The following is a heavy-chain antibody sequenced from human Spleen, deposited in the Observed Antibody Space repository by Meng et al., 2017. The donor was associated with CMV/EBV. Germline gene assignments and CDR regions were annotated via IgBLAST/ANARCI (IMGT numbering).Heavy chain of an antibody. CDR3: ARFGTYYDFWSGYYGPYYYGMDV. CDR2: ISGYNGNT. Sequence: ASVKVSCKAFGYTFTSYGISWVRQAPGQGLEWMGWISGYNGNTNYAQKLQGRVTMSTHTSTSTAYMELRSLRSDDTAVYYCARFGTYYDFWSGYYGPYYYGMDVWGQGTTVTVSS. D-gene: IGHD3-3*01. V-gene: IGHV1-18*01. J-gene: IGHJ6*02. CDR1: GYTFTSYG.